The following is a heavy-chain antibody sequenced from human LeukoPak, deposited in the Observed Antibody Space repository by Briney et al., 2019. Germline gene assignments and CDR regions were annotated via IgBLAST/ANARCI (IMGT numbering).Heavy chain of an antibody. J-gene: IGHJ4*02. D-gene: IGHD5-12*01. CDR2: INQDGSKE. CDR3: VRDGGVSGYDLLDY. Sequence: GGSLRLSCAASGFTFSNYWMTWVRQAPGKGLEWVAHINQDGSKEYYVDSVKARFTISRDNAKNSLSLQMNSLRAEDTAVYYCVRDGGVSGYDLLDYRGQGTLVTVSS. V-gene: IGHV3-7*01. CDR1: GFTFSNYW.